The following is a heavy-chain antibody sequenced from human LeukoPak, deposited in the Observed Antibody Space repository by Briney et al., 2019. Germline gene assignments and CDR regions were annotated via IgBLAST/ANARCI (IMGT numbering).Heavy chain of an antibody. Sequence: PGGSLRLSCAASGFTFSNFAVSWVRQAPGKGLEWVSAISGSGGSTYYADPVKGRFTISRDNSKNTLYLQMNSLRAEDTAVYYCAKSPAVDAAFDIWGQGTMVTVSS. CDR2: ISGSGGST. CDR1: GFTFSNFA. V-gene: IGHV3-23*01. D-gene: IGHD4-23*01. J-gene: IGHJ3*02. CDR3: AKSPAVDAAFDI.